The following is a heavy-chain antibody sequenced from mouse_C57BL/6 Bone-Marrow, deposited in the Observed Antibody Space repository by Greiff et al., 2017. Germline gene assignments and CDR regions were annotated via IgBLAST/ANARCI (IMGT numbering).Heavy chain of an antibody. Sequence: EVHLVESGGGLVKPGGSLKLSCAASGFTFSSYAMSWVRQTPEKRLEWVATISDGGSYTYYPDNVKGRFTISRDNAKNNLYLQMSHLKSEDTAMYYCAREEEVPYYWGQGTSVPVSS. V-gene: IGHV5-4*01. CDR3: AREEEVPYY. D-gene: IGHD2-14*01. CDR2: ISDGGSYT. J-gene: IGHJ4*01. CDR1: GFTFSSYA.